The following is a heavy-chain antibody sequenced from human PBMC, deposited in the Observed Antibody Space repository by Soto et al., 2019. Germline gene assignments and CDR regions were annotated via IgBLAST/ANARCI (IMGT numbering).Heavy chain of an antibody. CDR1: GGTLSTYA. CDR3: ARVGTPLVTAGWFDP. D-gene: IGHD2-21*02. J-gene: IGHJ5*02. CDR2: LIPVLGTT. Sequence: QLQLVQSGAEVKPGSSVKVSCKASGGTLSTYAVTWVRQAPGQGLEWMGGLIPVLGTTTYAPKFQDRITITADESTNTAYLEVNSLRSEDTAVYYCARVGTPLVTAGWFDPWGQGTLVTVSS. V-gene: IGHV1-69*01.